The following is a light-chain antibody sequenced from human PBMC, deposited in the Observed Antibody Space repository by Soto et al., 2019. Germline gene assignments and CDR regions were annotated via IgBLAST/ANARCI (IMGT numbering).Light chain of an antibody. Sequence: QSALTQPASVSGSPGQSITISCTGTSSDVGGYNYVSWYQQHPGKAPKLMIYDVSNRPSGVSNRFSGSKSGNTASLTISGLQAEDEADYYCISYTSSSTLYDFGTGTKLTVL. CDR1: SSDVGGYNY. V-gene: IGLV2-14*01. CDR3: ISYTSSSTLYD. J-gene: IGLJ1*01. CDR2: DVS.